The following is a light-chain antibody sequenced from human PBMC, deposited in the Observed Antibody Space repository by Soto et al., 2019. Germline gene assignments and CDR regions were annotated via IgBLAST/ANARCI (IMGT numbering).Light chain of an antibody. Sequence: DIQMTLAPSTLSASVGARVTSTCRASQSIKNWLAWYQQKPGKAPKLLIYKTSDLESGVTSRFSGSGSGTEFSRTISSLQPDDFATYYCQQYKSFSLTFGGGTRVEVK. V-gene: IGKV1-5*03. J-gene: IGKJ4*01. CDR2: KTS. CDR3: QQYKSFSLT. CDR1: QSIKNW.